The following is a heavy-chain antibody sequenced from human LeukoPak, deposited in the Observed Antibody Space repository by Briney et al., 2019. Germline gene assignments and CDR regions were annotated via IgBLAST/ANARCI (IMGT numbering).Heavy chain of an antibody. CDR3: ARQGVAGTSAKVFGYMDV. D-gene: IGHD6-19*01. J-gene: IGHJ6*03. CDR1: GYSFTSYR. Sequence: GESLKISCKGSGYSFTSYRIGWVRQMPGKGLEWMGIIYPDDSDTRYSPSFQGQVTISADKSISTAYLQWSSLKASDTAMYYCARQGVAGTSAKVFGYMDVWGKGTTVTVSS. CDR2: IYPDDSDT. V-gene: IGHV5-51*01.